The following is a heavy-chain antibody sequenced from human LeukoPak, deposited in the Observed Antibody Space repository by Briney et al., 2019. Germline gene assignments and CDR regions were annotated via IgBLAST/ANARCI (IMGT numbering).Heavy chain of an antibody. Sequence: GGSLRLSCAAPGFPFSNYLMHWVRQAPGKGLVLVSRITSEGSSTHYADSVTGRFNISRDNAKNTLYLQMNSPTSEYTAVYYCVSLGYCSTSSCQPWGQGTLVTVSS. V-gene: IGHV3-74*01. CDR1: GFPFSNYL. D-gene: IGHD2-2*01. CDR2: ITSEGSST. J-gene: IGHJ4*02. CDR3: VSLGYCSTSSCQP.